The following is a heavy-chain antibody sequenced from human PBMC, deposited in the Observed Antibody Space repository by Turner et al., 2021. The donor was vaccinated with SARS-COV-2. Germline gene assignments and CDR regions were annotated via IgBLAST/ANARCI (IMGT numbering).Heavy chain of an antibody. CDR1: GGSISSSSYY. CDR2: IYYSGRT. J-gene: IGHJ3*02. V-gene: IGHV4-39*01. CDR3: ASPGGNGGWFFAYDI. Sequence: QLQLQESGPGLVKPSETLSLTCTVSGGSISSSSYYWGWIRQPPGKGLEWIGSIYYSGRTYYNPSLKSRVTISVDTSKNQFSLKLNSVTAADTAVYYCASPGGNGGWFFAYDIWGQGTMVTVSS. D-gene: IGHD6-19*01.